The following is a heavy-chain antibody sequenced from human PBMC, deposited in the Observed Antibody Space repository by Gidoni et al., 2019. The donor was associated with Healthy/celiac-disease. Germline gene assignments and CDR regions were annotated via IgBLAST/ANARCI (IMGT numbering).Heavy chain of an antibody. CDR1: GYSFTSYW. J-gene: IGHJ4*02. CDR3: ARRVGSYGVSTDFDY. V-gene: IGHV5-10-1*03. CDR2: IDPSDSYT. D-gene: IGHD3-16*01. Sequence: EVQLVQSGAEVKKPGESLRISCKGSGYSFTSYWISWVRQMPGKGLEWMGRIDPSDSYTNYSPSFQGHVTISADKSISTAYLQWSSLKASDTAMYYCARRVGSYGVSTDFDYWGQGTLVTVSS.